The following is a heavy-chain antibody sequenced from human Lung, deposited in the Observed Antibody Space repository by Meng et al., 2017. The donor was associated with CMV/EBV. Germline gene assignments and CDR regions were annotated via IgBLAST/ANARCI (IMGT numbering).Heavy chain of an antibody. J-gene: IGHJ3*02. V-gene: IGHV3-9*01. D-gene: IGHD4-23*01. CDR3: AKEITTVVPNAFDM. CDR2: INWNRRSI. CDR1: GFSFEDYG. Sequence: SLKISCAAAGFSFEDYGMHWVRQAPGKGLEWVSGINWNRRSIGYADSVQGRFTISRDNARKSLYLQMNTLRPEDTALYFCAKEITTVVPNAFDMWGQGKXVNVAS.